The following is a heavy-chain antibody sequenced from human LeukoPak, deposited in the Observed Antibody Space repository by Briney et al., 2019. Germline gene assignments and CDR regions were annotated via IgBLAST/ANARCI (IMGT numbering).Heavy chain of an antibody. D-gene: IGHD6-13*01. V-gene: IGHV4-59*01. CDR2: IYYSGAT. CDR3: ARGVYIAAAQYGF. Sequence: SETLSLTCTVSGGSISSFYWSWIRQPPGKGLEWIGYIYYSGATNYNPSLKSRVTISVDTSKNQFSLKLSSVTAADTAVYYCARGVYIAAAQYGFWGQGTLVTVSS. CDR1: GGSISSFY. J-gene: IGHJ4*02.